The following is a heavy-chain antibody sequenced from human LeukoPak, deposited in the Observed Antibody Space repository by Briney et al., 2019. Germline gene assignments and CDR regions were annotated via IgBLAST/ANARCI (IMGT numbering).Heavy chain of an antibody. Sequence: GASVKVSCKASGGTFSSYAISWVRQAPGQGLEWMGRIIPVLGTANYAQKFQGRVTITADKSTSTAYMELSSLRSEDTAVYYCARDQGTTVPHHFYYSGMDVWGQGTTVTVSS. J-gene: IGHJ6*02. D-gene: IGHD4-11*01. CDR3: ARDQGTTVPHHFYYSGMDV. V-gene: IGHV1-69*04. CDR1: GGTFSSYA. CDR2: IIPVLGTA.